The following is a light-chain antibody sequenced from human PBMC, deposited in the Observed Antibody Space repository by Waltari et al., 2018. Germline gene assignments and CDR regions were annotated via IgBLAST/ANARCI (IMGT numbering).Light chain of an antibody. CDR3: MQDIDWPHT. V-gene: IGKV2-30*01. Sequence: DVVMTQSPLSLAVTLGQPASISCISSRSLVDRDGNTNLYWFQQRPGQSPRRLIYRVSERDSGVPDRFSGSGSGTDFTLKITRVEAEDVGVYYCMQDIDWPHTFGQGTKLEIK. CDR1: RSLVDRDGNTN. J-gene: IGKJ2*01. CDR2: RVS.